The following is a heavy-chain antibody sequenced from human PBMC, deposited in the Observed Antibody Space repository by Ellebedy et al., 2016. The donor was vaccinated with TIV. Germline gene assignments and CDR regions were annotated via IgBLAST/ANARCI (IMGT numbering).Heavy chain of an antibody. CDR2: IIPIFGTA. J-gene: IGHJ6*02. D-gene: IGHD6-13*01. CDR3: ARGRYSSSWGDYYYYGMDV. V-gene: IGHV1-69*13. CDR1: GGTFSSYA. Sequence: SVKVSCXASGGTFSSYAISWVRQAPGQGLEWMGGIIPIFGTANYAQKFQGRVTITADESTSTAYMELSSLRSEDTAVYYCARGRYSSSWGDYYYYGMDVWGQGTTVTVSS.